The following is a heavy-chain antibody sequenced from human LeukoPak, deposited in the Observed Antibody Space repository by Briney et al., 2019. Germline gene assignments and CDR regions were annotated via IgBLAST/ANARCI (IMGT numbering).Heavy chain of an antibody. CDR1: GGSISGYF. CDR3: SRENGAFSPFGY. CDR2: ISYNGST. Sequence: SETLSLTCTVSGGSISGYFWSWIRQPPGKGLEWIGYISYNGSTNYNPSLESRVTVSLDKSKNQLSLNLTSVTAADTAVYYCSRENGAFSPFGYWGQGTLVTVLS. J-gene: IGHJ4*02. D-gene: IGHD2-8*01. V-gene: IGHV4-59*12.